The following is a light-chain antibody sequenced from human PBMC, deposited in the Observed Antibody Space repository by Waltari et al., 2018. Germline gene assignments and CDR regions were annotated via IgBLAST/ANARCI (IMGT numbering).Light chain of an antibody. Sequence: SSELAQDPTVSVALGQTVRITCQGDTLRKYSATWYQHRPRRAPILVIYAKNERPSGVPDLVSASNSGDTASLTITGAQAEDEAVYYCSSRRDTFVGQWVFGGGTELTVL. V-gene: IGLV3-19*01. CDR1: TLRKYS. CDR3: SSRRDTFVGQWV. CDR2: AKN. J-gene: IGLJ3*02.